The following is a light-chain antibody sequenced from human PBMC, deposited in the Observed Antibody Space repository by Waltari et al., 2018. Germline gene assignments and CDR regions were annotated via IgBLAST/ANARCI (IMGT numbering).Light chain of an antibody. CDR1: QSLLYSDGNTY. CDR3: MQGTHWPPVYT. CDR2: KVS. Sequence: DVELTQSPLSLPVTLGQPASISCRSSQSLLYSDGNTYLNWYQQTQGQSPRRLIYKVSSRDSGVPDRFSGSGSGTDFILKISRVEAEDVGVYYCMQGTHWPPVYTFGQGTKLEIK. J-gene: IGKJ2*01. V-gene: IGKV2-30*01.